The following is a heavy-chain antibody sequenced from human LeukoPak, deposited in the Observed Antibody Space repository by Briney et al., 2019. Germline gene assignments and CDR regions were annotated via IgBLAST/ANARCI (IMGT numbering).Heavy chain of an antibody. D-gene: IGHD6-6*01. J-gene: IGHJ4*02. Sequence: SETLSLTCTVSGGSISSSSYYWGWIRQPPGKGLEWIGSIYYSGSTYYNPSLKSRVTISVDTSKNQFSLKLSSVTAADTAVYYCARRPITSSSLPYYFDYWGRGTLVTVSS. CDR3: ARRPITSSSLPYYFDY. CDR2: IYYSGST. V-gene: IGHV4-39*01. CDR1: GGSISSSSYY.